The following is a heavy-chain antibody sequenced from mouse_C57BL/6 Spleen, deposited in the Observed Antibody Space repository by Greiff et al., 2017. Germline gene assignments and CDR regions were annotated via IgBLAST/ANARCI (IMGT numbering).Heavy chain of an antibody. Sequence: QVHVKQSGAELVKPGASVKISCKASGYAFSSYWMNWVKQRPGKGLEWIGQIYPGDGDTNYNGKFKGKATLTADKSSSTAYMQLSSLTSEDSAVYFCARRVLKLYAMDYWGQGTSVTVSS. CDR2: IYPGDGDT. CDR3: ARRVLKLYAMDY. D-gene: IGHD1-3*01. V-gene: IGHV1-80*01. CDR1: GYAFSSYW. J-gene: IGHJ4*01.